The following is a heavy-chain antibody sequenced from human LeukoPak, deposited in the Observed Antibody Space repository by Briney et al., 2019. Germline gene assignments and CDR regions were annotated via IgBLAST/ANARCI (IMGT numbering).Heavy chain of an antibody. CDR1: GFTFSSNW. D-gene: IGHD6-13*01. CDR3: ARANNSSWHN. J-gene: IGHJ4*02. Sequence: GGSLRLSCATSGFTFSSNWMSWVRQSPGKGPDWVANIKPDGSGKYYADSVKGRFTVSRDNPKNSLYLQMNSLTVEDTAVYYCARANNSSWHNWGQGTLVTVSS. V-gene: IGHV3-7*01. CDR2: IKPDGSGK.